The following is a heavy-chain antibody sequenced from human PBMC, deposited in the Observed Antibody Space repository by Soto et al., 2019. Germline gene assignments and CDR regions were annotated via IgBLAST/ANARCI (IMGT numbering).Heavy chain of an antibody. Sequence: QVQLVESGGGLVKPGGSLRLSCAASGFTFSDYYMSWIRQAPGKGLEWVSYISSSGSTIYYADSVKGRFTISRDNAKNSXYXXMNSLRAEDTAVYYCARQKAWTGEWLSLYAPGMDVWGQGTTVTVSS. CDR2: ISSSGSTI. CDR1: GFTFSDYY. J-gene: IGHJ6*02. CDR3: ARQKAWTGEWLSLYAPGMDV. V-gene: IGHV3-11*01. D-gene: IGHD3-22*01.